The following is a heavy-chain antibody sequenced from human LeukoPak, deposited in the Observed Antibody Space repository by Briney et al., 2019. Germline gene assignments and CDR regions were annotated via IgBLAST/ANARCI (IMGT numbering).Heavy chain of an antibody. D-gene: IGHD1-26*01. Sequence: GGSLRLSCATSGFTFSSYSMNWVRQAPGKALEWVSSISSSSLYIYYADSVRGRFTISRDDAKSSLYLQMNSLRAEDAAVYYCASEQSGNYYRPFDSWGQGTLVTVSS. CDR2: ISSSSLYI. CDR3: ASEQSGNYYRPFDS. CDR1: GFTFSSYS. V-gene: IGHV3-21*01. J-gene: IGHJ4*02.